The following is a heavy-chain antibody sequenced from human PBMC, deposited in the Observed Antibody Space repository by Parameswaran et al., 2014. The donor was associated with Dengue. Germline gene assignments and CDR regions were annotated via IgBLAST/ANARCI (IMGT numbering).Heavy chain of an antibody. D-gene: IGHD6-13*01. V-gene: IGHV3-33*01. Sequence: WIRQPPGKGLEWVAVIWYDGSNKYYADSVKGRFTISRDNSKNTLYLQMNSLRAEDTAVYYCARDSIAAAGIDYWGQGTLVTVSS. CDR3: ARDSIAAAGIDY. J-gene: IGHJ4*02. CDR2: IWYDGSNK.